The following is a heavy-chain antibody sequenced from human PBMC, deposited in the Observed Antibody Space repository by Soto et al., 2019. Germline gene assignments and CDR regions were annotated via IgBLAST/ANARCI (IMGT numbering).Heavy chain of an antibody. J-gene: IGHJ6*02. Sequence: HPGGSLRLSCAASGFTFSSYGMHWVRQAPGKGLEWVAVISYDGSNKYYADSVKGRFTISRDNSKNTLYLQMNSLRAEDTAVYYCAKPYSSSSNYYYYGMDVWGQGTTVTVSS. CDR3: AKPYSSSSNYYYYGMDV. V-gene: IGHV3-30*18. D-gene: IGHD6-6*01. CDR2: ISYDGSNK. CDR1: GFTFSSYG.